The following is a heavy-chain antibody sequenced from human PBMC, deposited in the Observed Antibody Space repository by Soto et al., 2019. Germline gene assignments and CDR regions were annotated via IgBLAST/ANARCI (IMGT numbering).Heavy chain of an antibody. CDR2: ISGSGGST. J-gene: IGHJ4*02. CDR1: GFTFSSYA. Sequence: PGGSLRLSCAASGFTFSSYAMSWVRQAPGKGLEWVSAISGSGGSTYYADSVKGRFTISRDNSKNTLYLQMNSLRAEDTAVYYCAKDGDYFDWLLETPKRRTPGPPSDDYWGQGTLVTVSS. D-gene: IGHD3-9*01. CDR3: AKDGDYFDWLLETPKRRTPGPPSDDY. V-gene: IGHV3-23*01.